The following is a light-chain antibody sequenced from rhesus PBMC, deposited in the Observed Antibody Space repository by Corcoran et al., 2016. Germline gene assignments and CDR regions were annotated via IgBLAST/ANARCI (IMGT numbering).Light chain of an antibody. V-gene: IGKV1-74*01. CDR3: QHGYGTPFT. CDR2: QTS. J-gene: IGKJ3*01. CDR1: ENVHSY. Sequence: DIQMTQSPSSLSASVGDRVTITCRASENVHSYLYWYQRKPGKAPNLLIYQTSTVRSGVPPRFSGTGSGTDFTLTISSLQPEAFATYFCQHGYGTPFTFGPGTKLDLK.